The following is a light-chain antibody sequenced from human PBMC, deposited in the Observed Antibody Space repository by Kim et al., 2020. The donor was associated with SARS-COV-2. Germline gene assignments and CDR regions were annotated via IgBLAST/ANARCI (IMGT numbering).Light chain of an antibody. V-gene: IGKV3-11*01. Sequence: PGDRAILSCRASQNIGRYLAWYQQRPVQAPRLLIYEVFNRAAGVPARFSGNGAETDFTLTITSLEPDDFAVYYCHHRANWPALTFGGGTKVDIK. J-gene: IGKJ4*01. CDR2: EVF. CDR3: HHRANWPALT. CDR1: QNIGRY.